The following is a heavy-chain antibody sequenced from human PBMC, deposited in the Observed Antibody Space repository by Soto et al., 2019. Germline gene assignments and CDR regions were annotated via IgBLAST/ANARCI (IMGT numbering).Heavy chain of an antibody. V-gene: IGHV4-34*01. CDR3: ARYGSGILFDY. J-gene: IGHJ4*02. D-gene: IGHD3-10*01. CDR2: IDHSGST. CDR1: GGSFSGYY. Sequence: QVHLQQWGRGLLKPSETLSLTCAVFGGSFSGYYWSWIRQPPGKGLEWIGEIDHSGSTNYNPSLKSRVTTSVDTSKNQFSLKLTSVTAADTAVYYCARYGSGILFDYWGQGALVTVSS.